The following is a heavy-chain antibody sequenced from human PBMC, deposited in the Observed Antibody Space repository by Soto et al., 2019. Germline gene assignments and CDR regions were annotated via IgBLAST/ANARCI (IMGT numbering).Heavy chain of an antibody. J-gene: IGHJ6*03. D-gene: IGHD2-2*01. CDR3: AKLGCSRPACDLYDYMDV. CDR2: INWNSGTI. CDR1: GFTFDDYA. Sequence: EVQLVESGGGLVQPGRSLRLSCAASGFTFDDYAMHWVRQAPGKGLEWVSGINWNSGTIGYADSVKGRFAISRDNAKTTLYLQRNSLRGEDTALYSCAKLGCSRPACDLYDYMDVWGKGTTVTVSS. V-gene: IGHV3-9*01.